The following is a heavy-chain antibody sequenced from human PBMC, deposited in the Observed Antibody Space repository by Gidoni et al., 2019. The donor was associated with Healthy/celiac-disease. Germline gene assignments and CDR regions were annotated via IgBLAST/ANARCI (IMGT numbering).Heavy chain of an antibody. V-gene: IGHV3-33*01. J-gene: IGHJ4*02. Sequence: QVQLVESGGGVVQPGGSLRLPCAASGFPFSSYGMHWVRQAPGKGLEWVAVIWYDGSNKYYADSVKGRFTISRDNSKNTLYLQMNSLRAEDTAVYYCARGMLYYYDSSGSVLDYWGQGTLVTVSS. D-gene: IGHD3-22*01. CDR1: GFPFSSYG. CDR3: ARGMLYYYDSSGSVLDY. CDR2: IWYDGSNK.